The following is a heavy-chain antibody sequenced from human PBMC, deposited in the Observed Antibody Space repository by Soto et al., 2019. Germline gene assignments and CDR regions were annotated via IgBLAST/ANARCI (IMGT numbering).Heavy chain of an antibody. Sequence: GGSLRLSCAASGFTFEDYTMHWVRQAPGKGLEWVSLISWDGGSTHYADSVKGRFTISRDNSKNSLYLQMKSLTIEDSALYYCAKDREGFYYGMDVWGQGTTVTVSS. J-gene: IGHJ6*02. CDR3: AKDREGFYYGMDV. CDR2: ISWDGGST. V-gene: IGHV3-43*01. CDR1: GFTFEDYT.